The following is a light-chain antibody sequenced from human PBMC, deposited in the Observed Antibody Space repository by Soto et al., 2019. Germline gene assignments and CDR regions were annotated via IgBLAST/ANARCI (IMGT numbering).Light chain of an antibody. V-gene: IGKV1-8*01. J-gene: IGKJ4*01. CDR1: QGISIY. CDR3: QQYHTWPIT. Sequence: VRMTQSPSSLSATTGDRVTITCRASQGISIYLAWYQQKPGKAPKLLIYAASTLQSGVPSRFSGSGSGTDFTLTISCLQSEDCAIYYCQQYHTWPITFGGGTMV. CDR2: AAS.